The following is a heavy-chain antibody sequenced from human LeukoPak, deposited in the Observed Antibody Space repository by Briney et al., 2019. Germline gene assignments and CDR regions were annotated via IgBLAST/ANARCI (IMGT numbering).Heavy chain of an antibody. J-gene: IGHJ4*02. CDR2: IIPIFGTA. V-gene: IGHV1-69*05. Sequence: ASVKVSCKASGGTFSSYAISWVRQAPGQGLGWMGGIIPIFGTANYAQKFQGRVTITTDESTSTAYMELSSLRSEDTAVYYCARGYSYGHEGGYYFDYWGQGTLVTVSS. CDR3: ARGYSYGHEGGYYFDY. D-gene: IGHD5-18*01. CDR1: GGTFSSYA.